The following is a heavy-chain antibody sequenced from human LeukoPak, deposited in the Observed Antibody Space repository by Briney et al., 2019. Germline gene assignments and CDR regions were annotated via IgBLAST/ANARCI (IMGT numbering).Heavy chain of an antibody. V-gene: IGHV3-7*03. CDR1: GFTFSTYW. CDR3: AKEAGYCDILTGYYLAYLDY. D-gene: IGHD3-9*01. J-gene: IGHJ4*02. Sequence: GGSLRLSCAASGFTFSTYWMSWVRQAPGKGLEWVANIKQDGSEKYYVDSVKGRFTISRDNAKNSLYLQMNSLRAEDTAVYYCAKEAGYCDILTGYYLAYLDYWGQGTLVTVSS. CDR2: IKQDGSEK.